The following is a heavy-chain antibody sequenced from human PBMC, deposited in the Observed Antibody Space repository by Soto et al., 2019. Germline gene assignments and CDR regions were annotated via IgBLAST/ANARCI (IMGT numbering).Heavy chain of an antibody. CDR2: IIPILGIA. J-gene: IGHJ4*02. Sequence: QVQLVQSGAEVKKPGSSVKVSCKASGGTFSSYTISWVRQAPGQGLEWMGRIIPILGIANYAQKFQGRVTITADKSTSTAYLELRRLRSEDTAVYYCARDDGRAYCGGDCYSWGQGTLVNVSS. CDR3: ARDDGRAYCGGDCYS. CDR1: GGTFSSYT. D-gene: IGHD2-21*02. V-gene: IGHV1-69*02.